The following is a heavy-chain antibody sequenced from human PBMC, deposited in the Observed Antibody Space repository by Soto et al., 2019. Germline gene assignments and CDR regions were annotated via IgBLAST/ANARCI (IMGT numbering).Heavy chain of an antibody. CDR2: IYYSGST. Sequence: SETLSLTCTVSGGSISSGDYYWSWIRQPPGKGLEWIGYIYYSGSTYYNPSLKSRVTISVDTSKNQFSLKLSSVTAADTAVYYCARTTSSTTQPTPRNYYYGMNVWGQGTTVTFSS. D-gene: IGHD2-2*01. CDR1: GGSISSGDYY. V-gene: IGHV4-30-4*01. J-gene: IGHJ6*02. CDR3: ARTTSSTTQPTPRNYYYGMNV.